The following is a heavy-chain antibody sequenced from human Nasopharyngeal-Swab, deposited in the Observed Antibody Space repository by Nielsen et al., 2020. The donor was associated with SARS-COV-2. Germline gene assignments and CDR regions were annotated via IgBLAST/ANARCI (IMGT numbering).Heavy chain of an antibody. V-gene: IGHV4-4*07. CDR2: IYTSGST. J-gene: IGHJ4*02. CDR3: ARGTARPEFRRYFDY. Sequence: SETLSLTCTVSGGSISSYYWSWIRQPAGKGLEWIGRIYTSGSTNYNPSLKSRVTMSVDTSKNQFSLKLSSVTAADTAVYYCARGTARPEFRRYFDYWGQGTLVTVSS. D-gene: IGHD6-6*01. CDR1: GGSISSYY.